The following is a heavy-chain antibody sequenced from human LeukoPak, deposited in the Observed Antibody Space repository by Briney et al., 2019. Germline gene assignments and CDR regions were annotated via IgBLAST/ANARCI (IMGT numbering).Heavy chain of an antibody. CDR2: IYSGGTT. CDR3: AREGYYGSGTYFDY. V-gene: IGHV3-53*04. Sequence: GGSLRLSCAASGFTFSNYAMSWVRQAPGKGLEWVSTIYSGGTTYYADSVMGRFTISRHNSRNTLYLQMNSLRAEDTAVYYCAREGYYGSGTYFDYWGQGTLVTVSS. D-gene: IGHD3-10*01. CDR1: GFTFSNYA. J-gene: IGHJ4*02.